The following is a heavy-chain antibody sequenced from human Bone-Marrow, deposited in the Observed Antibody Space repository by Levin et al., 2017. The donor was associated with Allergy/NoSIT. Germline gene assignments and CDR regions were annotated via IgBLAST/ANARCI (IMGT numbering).Heavy chain of an antibody. CDR3: GRGKGSILWWPLDY. CDR2: ITWKSDSV. J-gene: IGHJ4*02. D-gene: IGHD2-21*01. Sequence: PGGSLRLSCAVSGFSFDEYAMHWVRQVPGKGLEWVSGITWKSDSVAYADSVKGRFTISRDNTKNSLFLQMTNLRLEDTAFYYCGRGKGSILWWPLDYWGQGTLVSVSS. CDR1: GFSFDEYA. V-gene: IGHV3-9*01.